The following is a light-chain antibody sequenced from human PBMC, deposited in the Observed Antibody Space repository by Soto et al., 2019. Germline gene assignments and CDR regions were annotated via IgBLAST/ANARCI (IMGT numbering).Light chain of an antibody. J-gene: IGKJ5*01. V-gene: IGKV3-11*01. CDR2: DAS. CDR3: QQRSNWPIT. Sequence: EIVLTQSPATLSLSPGERATLSCRASQSVSSYLAWYQQKPGQAPRLLIYDASNRATGIPARFSGSGSGTDFTLTTSILEPEDFAVYYCQQRSNWPITFGQGTRLEIK. CDR1: QSVSSY.